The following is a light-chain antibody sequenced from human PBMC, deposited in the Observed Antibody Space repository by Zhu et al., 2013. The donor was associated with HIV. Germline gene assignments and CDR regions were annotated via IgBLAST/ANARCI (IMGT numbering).Light chain of an antibody. CDR3: QVWDGSSDHYV. Sequence: SYELTQPPSVSVAPGETASIACGGNNIGSESLHWYQQRPGQAPLLVVYDDRDRPSGIPERFSGSNSGNTATLTISRVEAGDEADYYCQVWDGSSDHYVFGTGTKVTVL. J-gene: IGLJ1*01. CDR2: DDR. CDR1: NIGSES. V-gene: IGLV3-21*02.